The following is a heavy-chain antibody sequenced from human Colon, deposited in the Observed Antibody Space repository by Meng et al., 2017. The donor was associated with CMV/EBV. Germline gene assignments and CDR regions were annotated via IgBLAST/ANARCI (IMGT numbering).Heavy chain of an antibody. Sequence: ASVKVSCKASGYTFTSYGISWVRQAPGQGFEWMGWINPNSGATEYAQKFQGRVTMTRDTSLRTAHMEMSSLRSDDTATYYCARLGDRFFDLWGQGTLVTVSS. J-gene: IGHJ4*02. V-gene: IGHV1-2*02. D-gene: IGHD3-10*01. CDR1: GYTFTSYG. CDR3: ARLGDRFFDL. CDR2: INPNSGAT.